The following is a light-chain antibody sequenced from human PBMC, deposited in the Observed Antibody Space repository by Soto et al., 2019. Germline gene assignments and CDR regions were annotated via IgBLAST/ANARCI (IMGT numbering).Light chain of an antibody. CDR2: LGS. J-gene: IGKJ1*01. CDR1: QSLLHTNGSNS. V-gene: IGKV2-28*01. Sequence: VLSQSPLSLPVTPGEPASISCRSGQSLLHTNGSNSLHWYLQKPGLSPQLLIYLGSNRASGVPDRFSGSGSGTDFTLKISRVEAEDVGVYYCMQALQTPSTFGLGTKVDIK. CDR3: MQALQTPST.